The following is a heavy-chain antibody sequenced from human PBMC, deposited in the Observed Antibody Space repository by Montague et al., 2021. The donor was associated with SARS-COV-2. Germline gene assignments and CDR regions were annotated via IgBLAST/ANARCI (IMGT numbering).Heavy chain of an antibody. J-gene: IGHJ5*02. V-gene: IGHV4-34*01. CDR2: INHSGST. Sequence: SETLSLTCAVYGGSFSGYYWSWIRQPPGKGLEWIGEINHSGSTYYNPSLKSRVTISVDTSKNQFSLKLSSVTAADTAVYYCARDLRRGFDPWGQGTLVTVSS. D-gene: IGHD3-10*01. CDR1: GGSFSGYY. CDR3: ARDLRRGFDP.